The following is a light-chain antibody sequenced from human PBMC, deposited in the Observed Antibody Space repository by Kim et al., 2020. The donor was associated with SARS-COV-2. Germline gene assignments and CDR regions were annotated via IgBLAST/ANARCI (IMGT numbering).Light chain of an antibody. CDR1: QGIGSW. CDR2: GTS. CDR3: QQSNSFSPLT. Sequence: DIQMTQSPSSVSASIGDRVTITCRASQGIGSWLAWYQQKPGRAPNLLIYGTSTLQINVPSRFSGSGSGTDFTLTISSLQPEDFATYYCQQSNSFSPLTFGGGTKLEIK. V-gene: IGKV1-12*01. J-gene: IGKJ4*01.